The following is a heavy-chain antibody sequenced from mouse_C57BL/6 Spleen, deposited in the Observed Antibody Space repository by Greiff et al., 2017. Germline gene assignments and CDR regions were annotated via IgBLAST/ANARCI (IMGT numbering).Heavy chain of an antibody. V-gene: IGHV5-9*01. CDR3: ARNLSPLGYGSSYWYFDV. CDR2: ISGGGGNT. D-gene: IGHD1-1*01. CDR1: GFTFSSST. Sequence: EVHLVESGGGLVKPAGSLKLSCAASGFTFSSSTMSWVRQTPEKRLAWVATISGGGGNTYYPDSVKGRFTISRDNAKNTLYLQMSSLRSEDTALYYCARNLSPLGYGSSYWYFDVWGTGTTVTVSS. J-gene: IGHJ1*03.